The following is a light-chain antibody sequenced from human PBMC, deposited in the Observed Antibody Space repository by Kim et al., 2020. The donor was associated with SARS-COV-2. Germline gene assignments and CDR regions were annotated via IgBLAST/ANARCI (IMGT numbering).Light chain of an antibody. CDR2: GAS. CDR3: QQYNNWPYT. J-gene: IGKJ2*01. V-gene: IGKV3-15*01. Sequence: SPGERATLPCRASQSVSRNLAWYQQKPGQAPRLLIFGASTWATGIPARFSGSGSGTEFTLTISSLQSEDFAVYYCQQYNNWPYTFGQGTKLEI. CDR1: QSVSRN.